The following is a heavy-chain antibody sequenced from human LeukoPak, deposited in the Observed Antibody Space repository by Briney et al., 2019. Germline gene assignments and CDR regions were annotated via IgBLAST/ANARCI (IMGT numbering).Heavy chain of an antibody. CDR3: ARARGDSSRLDY. CDR2: IYYSDNT. J-gene: IGHJ4*02. Sequence: SETLSLTCTVSGGSITGGGYYWSWIRQHPGKGLEWIGYIYYSDNTYYNPSLKSRVTISADTSKNQFSLKLNSVTAEDTAVYYCARARGDSSRLDYWGQGTLVTVSS. D-gene: IGHD4-17*01. CDR1: GGSITGGGYY. V-gene: IGHV4-31*03.